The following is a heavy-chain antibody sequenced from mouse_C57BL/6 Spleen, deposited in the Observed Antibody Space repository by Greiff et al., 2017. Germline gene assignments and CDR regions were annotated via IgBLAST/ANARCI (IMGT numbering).Heavy chain of an antibody. Sequence: EVMLVESGEGLVKPGGSLKLSCAASGFTFSSYAMSWVRQTPEKRLEWVAYISSGGDYIYYADTVKGRFTISRDNARNTLYLQMSSLKSEDTAMYYCTRVLVATDYAMDYWGQGTSVTVSS. V-gene: IGHV5-9-1*02. CDR3: TRVLVATDYAMDY. CDR1: GFTFSSYA. D-gene: IGHD1-1*01. CDR2: ISSGGDYI. J-gene: IGHJ4*01.